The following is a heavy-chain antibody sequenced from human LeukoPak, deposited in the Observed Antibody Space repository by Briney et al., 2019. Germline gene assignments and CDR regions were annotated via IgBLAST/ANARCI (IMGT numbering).Heavy chain of an antibody. CDR1: GFAFSNFW. CDR3: ARGDDFSGDH. CDR2: IHPEGNEK. Sequence: GGSLRLSCAVSGFAFSNFWMSWVRQAPGRGLEWVANIHPEGNEKYHVESVKGRFTISRDNAKNLLFLQMNGLRVEDTAVYYCARGDDFSGDHWGQGTLVTVSS. V-gene: IGHV3-7*04. D-gene: IGHD1-1*01. J-gene: IGHJ4*02.